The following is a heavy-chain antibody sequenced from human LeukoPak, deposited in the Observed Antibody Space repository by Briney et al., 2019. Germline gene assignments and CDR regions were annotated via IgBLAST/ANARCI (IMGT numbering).Heavy chain of an antibody. V-gene: IGHV4-59*01. CDR1: GDSISSYY. CDR2: IYYSGST. J-gene: IGHJ4*02. Sequence: PSETLSLTCTVSGDSISSYYWGWIRQPPGKGLEWIGYIYYSGSTNYNPSLKSRVTISADTSKNQFSLKLSSVTAADTAVYYCAIGGNFGGYSGYDPFLNYWGQGTLVTVSS. CDR3: AIGGNFGGYSGYDPFLNY. D-gene: IGHD5-12*01.